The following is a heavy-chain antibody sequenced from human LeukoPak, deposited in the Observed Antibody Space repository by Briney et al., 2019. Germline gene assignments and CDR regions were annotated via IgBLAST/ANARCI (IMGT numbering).Heavy chain of an antibody. V-gene: IGHV1-69*13. D-gene: IGHD2-2*01. J-gene: IGHJ6*02. CDR3: AREILKHCSSTSCWSDGMDV. Sequence: SVKVSCKASGGTFSSYAISWVRQAPGQGLEWMGGIIPIFGTANYAQKFQGRVTITADESTSTAYMELSSLRSEDTAVYYCAREILKHCSSTSCWSDGMDVWGQGTTVTVSS. CDR1: GGTFSSYA. CDR2: IIPIFGTA.